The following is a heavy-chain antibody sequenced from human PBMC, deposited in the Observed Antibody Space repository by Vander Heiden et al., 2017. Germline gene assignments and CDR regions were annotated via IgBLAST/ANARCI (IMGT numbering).Heavy chain of an antibody. Sequence: QVQLVESGGGVVQPGRSLRLSCAASGFTFSGYGMHWVRQAPGKGLEWVAVISYDGSNKYYADSVKGRFTISRDNSKNTLYLQMNSLRAEDTAVYYCARGGFDYWGQGTLVTVSS. V-gene: IGHV3-30*03. J-gene: IGHJ4*02. CDR1: GFTFSGYG. CDR3: ARGGFDY. CDR2: ISYDGSNK.